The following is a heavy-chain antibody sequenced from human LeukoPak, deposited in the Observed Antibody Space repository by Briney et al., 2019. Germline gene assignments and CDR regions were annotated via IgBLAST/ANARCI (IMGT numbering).Heavy chain of an antibody. J-gene: IGHJ6*04. CDR2: INHSGSTNSGTT. V-gene: IGHV4-34*01. CDR3: ARRYLARSMDV. D-gene: IGHD3-16*02. Sequence: SETLSLSCAVYGGSFSGYYWSWIRQPPGKWLEWIGEINHSGSTNSGTTNYNPSLKSRVAISVDTYKIQFSLKLRSVTAADTAVYYCARRYLARSMDVWAKGTTVTVSS. CDR1: GGSFSGYY.